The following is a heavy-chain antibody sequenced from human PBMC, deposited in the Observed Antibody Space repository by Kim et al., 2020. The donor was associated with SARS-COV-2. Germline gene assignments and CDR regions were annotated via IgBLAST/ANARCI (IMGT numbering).Heavy chain of an antibody. CDR2: IWYDGSSQ. CDR1: GFTFTSFG. D-gene: IGHD1-26*01. J-gene: IGHJ4*02. V-gene: IGHV3-33*06. CDR3: AKDGLTKSGSYPDY. Sequence: GGSLRLSCAASGFTFTSFGMHWVRQAPGKGLEWVAVIWYDGSSQFYADSVKGRFSISRDNSKSTLYLQMNSLTAEDTAVYYCAKDGLTKSGSYPDYWGQGTLITVST.